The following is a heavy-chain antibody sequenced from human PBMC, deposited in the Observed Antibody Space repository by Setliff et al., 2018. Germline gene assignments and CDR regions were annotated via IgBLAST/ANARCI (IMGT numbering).Heavy chain of an antibody. J-gene: IGHJ6*04. CDR1: GGSMTYHY. CDR2: IFHGESI. CDR3: ARHRTIPVTTTNYYYHMDV. Sequence: SETLSLTCTVSGGSMTYHYWSWVRQPPGKGLEWVGNIFHGESISYNPSLKSRVTISVGTSKNQVSLKVRSVTAADTAVYFCARHRTIPVTTTNYYYHMDVWGKGTTVTVSS. V-gene: IGHV4-59*08. D-gene: IGHD4-17*01.